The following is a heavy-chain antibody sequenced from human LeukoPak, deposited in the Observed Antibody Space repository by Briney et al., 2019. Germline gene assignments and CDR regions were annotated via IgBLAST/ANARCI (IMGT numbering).Heavy chain of an antibody. CDR3: ARNRATCYGY. D-gene: IGHD1-26*01. Sequence: SETLSLTCAVYGGSFSGYYWSWIRQPPGKGLEWIGEINHSGSTNYNPSLKSRVTISVDTSKNQFSLKLSSVTAADTAVYYCARNRATCYGYWGQGTLVTVSS. CDR1: GGSFSGYY. V-gene: IGHV4-34*01. CDR2: INHSGST. J-gene: IGHJ4*02.